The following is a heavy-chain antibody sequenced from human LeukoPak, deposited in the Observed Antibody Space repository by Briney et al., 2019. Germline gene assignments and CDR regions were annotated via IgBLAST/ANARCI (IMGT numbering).Heavy chain of an antibody. CDR3: ARATYYYGSGSSGFDY. D-gene: IGHD3-10*01. CDR2: IWYDGSNK. Sequence: PGGSLRLSCAASGFTFSSFGMHWVRQAPGKGLEWVAVIWYDGSNKYYADSVKGRFTISRDNSKNTLYLQMNSLRAEDTAVYYCARATYYYGSGSSGFDYWGQGTLVTVSS. CDR1: GFTFSSFG. J-gene: IGHJ4*02. V-gene: IGHV3-33*01.